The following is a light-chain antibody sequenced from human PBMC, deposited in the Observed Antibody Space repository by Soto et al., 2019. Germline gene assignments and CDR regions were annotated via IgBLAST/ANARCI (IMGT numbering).Light chain of an antibody. V-gene: IGLV1-40*01. J-gene: IGLJ1*01. CDR3: QSYDNSLSGSGYV. CDR2: GNS. CDR1: SSNIGAGYD. Sequence: QSVLTQPPSVSGAPGQRVTISCTGSSSNIGAGYDVHWYQQLPGTAPKLLIYGNSNRPSGVPDRFSGSKSGTSASLAITGLQAEDGADYYCQSYDNSLSGSGYVFGTGTKLTVL.